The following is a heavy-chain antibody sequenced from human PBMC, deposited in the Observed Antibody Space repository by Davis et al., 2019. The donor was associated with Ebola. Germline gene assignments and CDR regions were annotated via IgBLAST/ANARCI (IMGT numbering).Heavy chain of an antibody. CDR2: ISYDGSNT. D-gene: IGHD6-19*01. Sequence: GESLKISCAASGFTFSSYDMHWVRQAPGKGLEWVTLISYDGSNTHYADSVKGRFTISRDNSKNTLYLQMNSLRAEDTAVYYCARVPMDSSGWPYFDYWGQGTLVTVSS. V-gene: IGHV3-30*03. J-gene: IGHJ4*02. CDR3: ARVPMDSSGWPYFDY. CDR1: GFTFSSYD.